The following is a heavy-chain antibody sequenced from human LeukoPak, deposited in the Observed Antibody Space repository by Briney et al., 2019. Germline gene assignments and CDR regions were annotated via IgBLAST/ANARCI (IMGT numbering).Heavy chain of an antibody. V-gene: IGHV3-7*01. Sequence: GGSLRLSCAASGFTFSSHWMSWVRQAPGKGLEWVANIKKDGSEKYYVDAVKGRFTISRDNAKTSLCLQMNSLRAEDTAVYYCARDLSGIAGYTYGRGIDYWGQGTLVTVSS. CDR1: GFTFSSHW. CDR2: IKKDGSEK. CDR3: ARDLSGIAGYTYGRGIDY. D-gene: IGHD5-18*01. J-gene: IGHJ4*02.